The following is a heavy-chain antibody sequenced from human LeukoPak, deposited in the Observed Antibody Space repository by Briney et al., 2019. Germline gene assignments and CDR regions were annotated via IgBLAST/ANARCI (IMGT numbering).Heavy chain of an antibody. CDR1: GGSISSYY. CDR3: ARDSSSGWSYFDY. CDR2: IYYSGGT. Sequence: SETLSLTCIVSGGSISSYYWSWIRQPPGKGLEWIGYIYYSGGTNRNPSLKSRITISVDTSKNQFSLKLRSVTAADTAVYYCARDSSSGWSYFDYWGQGTLVTVSS. V-gene: IGHV4-59*01. D-gene: IGHD6-19*01. J-gene: IGHJ4*02.